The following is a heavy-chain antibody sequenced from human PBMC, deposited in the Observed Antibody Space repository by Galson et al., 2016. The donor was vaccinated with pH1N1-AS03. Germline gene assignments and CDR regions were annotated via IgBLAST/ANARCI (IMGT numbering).Heavy chain of an antibody. CDR1: GYTFTHNW. J-gene: IGHJ4*02. CDR2: INPGDSDT. Sequence: QSGAEVTKPGKSLKISCQVSGYTFTHNWIAWVRQMPGKGLEWMGIINPGDSDTRYSPSFQGQVTISADKSISTAYLQWTSLNDSDTAIYYCARQTNALDYWGQGTLVTVSS. V-gene: IGHV5-51*01. CDR3: ARQTNALDY.